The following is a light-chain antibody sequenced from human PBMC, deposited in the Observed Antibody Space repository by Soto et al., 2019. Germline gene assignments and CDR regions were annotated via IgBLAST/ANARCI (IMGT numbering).Light chain of an antibody. J-gene: IGKJ4*01. CDR1: QSIGAS. V-gene: IGKV1-5*03. Sequence: DIQMTQSPSTLYASVGDRVTITCRASQSIGASLAWFQQKPGKAPNLLIYKASSLESGVPSRFSGSGSGTEFTLTISTLQPDDFATYYCQQYNSSPLTSGGGTKVEIK. CDR3: QQYNSSPLT. CDR2: KAS.